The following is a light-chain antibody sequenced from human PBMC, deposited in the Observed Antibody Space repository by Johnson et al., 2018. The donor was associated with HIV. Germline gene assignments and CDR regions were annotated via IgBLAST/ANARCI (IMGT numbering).Light chain of an antibody. CDR2: DNN. V-gene: IGLV1-51*01. CDR3: GTWDSSLSVEV. CDR1: SSNIGNNY. J-gene: IGLJ1*01. Sequence: QSILTQPPSVSAAPGQKVTISCSGSSSNIGNNYVSWYQQLPGTAPKLLIYDNNKRPSGIPDRFSGSKSGTSATLGITGLQTGDEAYYYCGTWDSSLSVEVFGTGTNVTVL.